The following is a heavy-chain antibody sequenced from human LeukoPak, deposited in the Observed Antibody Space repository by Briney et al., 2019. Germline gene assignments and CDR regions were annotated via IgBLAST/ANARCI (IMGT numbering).Heavy chain of an antibody. Sequence: GGSLRLSCAASGFTFSSYAMSWVRQAPGKGLEWVSAISGRGGSTYYGDSAKGRFTISRDNSKNTLYLQMNSLRAEDTAVYYCAKGRKYPHGWFDPWGQGTLVTVSS. J-gene: IGHJ5*02. CDR1: GFTFSSYA. D-gene: IGHD2-2*01. CDR2: ISGRGGST. CDR3: AKGRKYPHGWFDP. V-gene: IGHV3-23*01.